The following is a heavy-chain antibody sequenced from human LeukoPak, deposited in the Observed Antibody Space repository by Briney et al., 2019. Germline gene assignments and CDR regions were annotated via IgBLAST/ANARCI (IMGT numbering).Heavy chain of an antibody. D-gene: IGHD3-22*01. J-gene: IGHJ4*02. CDR3: AASDSNGYYYLGFGF. Sequence: GGSLGLSCAASRFTFSSYAMHWVRQAPGKGLEWVALISFDGSNKYYADSVKGRFTISRDNSKNTLYLQMNSLRAEDTAVYYCAASDSNGYYYLGFGFWGQGTLVTVSS. CDR1: RFTFSSYA. CDR2: ISFDGSNK. V-gene: IGHV3-30*04.